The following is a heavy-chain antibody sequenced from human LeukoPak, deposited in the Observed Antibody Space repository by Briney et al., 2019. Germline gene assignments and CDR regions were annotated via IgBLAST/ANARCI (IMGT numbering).Heavy chain of an antibody. Sequence: SETLSLTCAVYGGSFSGYYWSWIRQPPGKGLEWIGEINHSGSTNYNPSLKSRVTISVDTSKNQFSLKLSSVTAADTAVYYCARRWPYYYYMDVWGKGTTVTISS. CDR2: INHSGST. J-gene: IGHJ6*03. CDR1: GGSFSGYY. D-gene: IGHD6-13*01. V-gene: IGHV4-34*01. CDR3: ARRWPYYYYMDV.